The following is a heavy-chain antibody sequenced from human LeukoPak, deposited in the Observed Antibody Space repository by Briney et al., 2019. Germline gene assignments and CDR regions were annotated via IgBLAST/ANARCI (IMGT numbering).Heavy chain of an antibody. Sequence: SETLSLTCTVSGASISSYYWSWIRQPAGKGLEWIGRIYTSGSTHYNPSLKSRVTMSVDTSKNQFSLKLSSVTAADTAVYYCASFGVFQYLDYWGQGTLVTVSS. CDR2: IYTSGST. D-gene: IGHD2-8*01. CDR1: GASISSYY. J-gene: IGHJ4*02. CDR3: ASFGVFQYLDY. V-gene: IGHV4-4*07.